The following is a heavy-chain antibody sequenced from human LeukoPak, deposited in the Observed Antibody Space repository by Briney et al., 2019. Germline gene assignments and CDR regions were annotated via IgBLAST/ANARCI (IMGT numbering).Heavy chain of an antibody. D-gene: IGHD1-1*01. CDR3: ARVNINNWHSCDY. CDR1: GGSISSNNW. J-gene: IGHJ4*02. Sequence: PSGTLSLTCAVSGGSISSNNWWGWVRQPPGKGLEWIGEIYHSGSPNYNPSLKSRVTISIDKSRNHFSLNLSSVTAADTAVYYCARVNINNWHSCDYWGQGTLVTVSS. CDR2: IYHSGSP. V-gene: IGHV4-4*02.